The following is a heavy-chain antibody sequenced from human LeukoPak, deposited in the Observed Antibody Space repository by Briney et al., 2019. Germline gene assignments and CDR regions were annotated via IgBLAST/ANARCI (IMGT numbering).Heavy chain of an antibody. CDR1: GGTFSSYA. D-gene: IGHD1-26*01. J-gene: IGHJ2*01. CDR2: IIPILALP. V-gene: IGHV1-69*04. Sequence: GASVKVSCKASGGTFSSYAISWVRQAPGQGLEWMGRIIPILALPNYAHKFQGRITTTADKSATTAYMELSSLTSEDTAVYYCTRDREVGSTTEGFWYFDLWGRGTLVTVSS. CDR3: TRDREVGSTTEGFWYFDL.